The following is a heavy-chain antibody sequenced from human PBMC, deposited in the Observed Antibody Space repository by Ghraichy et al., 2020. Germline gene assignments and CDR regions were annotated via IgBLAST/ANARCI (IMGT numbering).Heavy chain of an antibody. CDR2: IYYDGTT. V-gene: IGHV4-39*01. J-gene: IGHJ4*02. CDR3: ARGSLLGYSGGWSLGFSAY. D-gene: IGHD5-12*01. CDR1: GGSISSGRYY. Sequence: SETLSLTCTVSGGSISSGRYYWGWIRQPPGKGLEWLGSIYYDGTTYYNPSLRSRVTVFRDTSNNQFSLSLSSGTAADTAVYYCARGSLLGYSGGWSLGFSAYWGQGTLVTVSS.